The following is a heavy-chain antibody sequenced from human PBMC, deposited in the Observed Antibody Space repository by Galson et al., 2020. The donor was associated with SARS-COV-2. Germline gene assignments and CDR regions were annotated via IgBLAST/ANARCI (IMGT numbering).Heavy chain of an antibody. CDR3: ARGDYSGWSAGHRLDPVNRFDY. Sequence: SETLSLTCAVYGGSFSGYYWSWIRQPPGKGLEWIGEINHSGSTNYNPSLKSRVTISVDTSKNQFSLKLSSVTAADTAVYYCARGDYSGWSAGHRLDPVNRFDYWGQGTLVTVSS. CDR1: GGSFSGYY. V-gene: IGHV4-34*01. J-gene: IGHJ4*02. CDR2: INHSGST. D-gene: IGHD6-19*01.